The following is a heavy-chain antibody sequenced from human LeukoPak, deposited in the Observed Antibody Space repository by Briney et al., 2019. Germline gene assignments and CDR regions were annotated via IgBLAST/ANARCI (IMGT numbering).Heavy chain of an antibody. V-gene: IGHV4-59*12. CDR3: ARDSTFGGVIAPNWYFDL. CDR1: GGSISSYY. CDR2: IYYSGST. D-gene: IGHD3-16*02. J-gene: IGHJ2*01. Sequence: SETLSLTCTVSGGSISSYYWSWIRQPPGKGLEWIGYIYYSGSTNYNPSLKSRVTISVDTSKNQFSLKLGSVTAADTAVYYCARDSTFGGVIAPNWYFDLWGRGTLVTVSS.